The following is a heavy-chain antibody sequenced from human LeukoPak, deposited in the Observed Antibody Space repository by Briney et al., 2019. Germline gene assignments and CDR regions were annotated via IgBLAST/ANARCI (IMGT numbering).Heavy chain of an antibody. CDR1: GFTLSDCY. Sequence: SGGSLRLSCAVSGFTLSDCYMSWIRQAPGKGLEWVSYIGGSGSTIYYADSVKGRFTISRDNAKNSLYLQMNSLRAEDTAVYYCARVQGEGIDYWGQGTLVTVSS. J-gene: IGHJ4*02. D-gene: IGHD3-10*01. CDR3: ARVQGEGIDY. CDR2: IGGSGSTI. V-gene: IGHV3-11*04.